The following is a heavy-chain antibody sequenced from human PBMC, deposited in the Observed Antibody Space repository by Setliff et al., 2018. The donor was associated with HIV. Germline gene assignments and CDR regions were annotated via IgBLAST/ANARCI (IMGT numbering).Heavy chain of an antibody. V-gene: IGHV4-34*01. J-gene: IGHJ4*02. Sequence: SETLSLTCAVYGGPLSGYSWNWIRQPPGRGLEWIGEIKNSGNTYYNPSLKSRVTISVDTSKNQFSLKLSSLTAADTAVYYCARLGAEDFSDYDWVDYWGQGTLVTVSS. CDR1: GGPLSGYS. D-gene: IGHD5-12*01. CDR2: IKNSGNT. CDR3: ARLGAEDFSDYDWVDY.